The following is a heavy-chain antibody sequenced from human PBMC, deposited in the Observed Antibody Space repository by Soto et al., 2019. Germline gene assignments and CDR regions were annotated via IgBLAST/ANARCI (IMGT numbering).Heavy chain of an antibody. D-gene: IGHD3-10*01. CDR3: ERVPGSGKHGAGGLDL. CDR2: IKQDGSEK. V-gene: IGHV3-7*03. CDR1: GFTFSSYW. Sequence: VGSLRLSCAASGFTFSSYWMSWVRQAPGKGLEWVANIKQDGSEKYYVDSVKGRFTISRDNAKNSLYLQMNSLRAEDTAVYYCERVPGSGKHGAGGLDLWGQGTRVTVSS. J-gene: IGHJ6*02.